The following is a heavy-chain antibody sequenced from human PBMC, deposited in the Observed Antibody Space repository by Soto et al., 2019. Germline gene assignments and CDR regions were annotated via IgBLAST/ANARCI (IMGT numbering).Heavy chain of an antibody. CDR3: ARDQSRGQVFYYYMDV. D-gene: IGHD3-10*01. J-gene: IGHJ6*03. CDR1: EFTFSTYA. V-gene: IGHV3-48*01. Sequence: EVQLVESGGGLVQPGGSLRLSCAASEFTFSTYAMNWVRQAPGKGLEWVSYISSSSQNIRYADSVKGRFTISRDNAKNSLYLQMNSRRAEDTAVYYCARDQSRGQVFYYYMDVWGKGTTVTASS. CDR2: ISSSSQNI.